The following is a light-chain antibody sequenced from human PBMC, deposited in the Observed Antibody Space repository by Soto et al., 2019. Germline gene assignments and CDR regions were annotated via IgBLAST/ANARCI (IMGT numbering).Light chain of an antibody. CDR2: EVS. CDR1: SSDVGTYNY. V-gene: IGLV2-14*01. Sequence: QSALTQPASVSGSPGQSIAISCTGTSSDVGTYNYVSWYQQLPGKAPKLMIYEVSNRPSGISNRFSGSKSGNMASLTISGLQAEDEAEYYCSSYTTSTIVVFGGGTKPPS. CDR3: SSYTTSTIVV. J-gene: IGLJ2*01.